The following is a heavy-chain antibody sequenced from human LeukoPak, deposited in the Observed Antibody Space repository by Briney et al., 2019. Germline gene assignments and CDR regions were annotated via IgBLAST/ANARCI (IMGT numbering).Heavy chain of an antibody. CDR3: ASPSPLWNDFWIANPSKQFDY. V-gene: IGHV1-8*01. D-gene: IGHD3-3*01. CDR1: GYTFTSYD. Sequence: GASVKVSCKASGYTFTSYDINWVRQATGQGLEWMGWMNPNSGNTGYAQKFQGRVTMTRNTSISTAYMELSSLRSEDTAVYYCASPSPLWNDFWIANPSKQFDYWGQGTLVTVSS. J-gene: IGHJ4*02. CDR2: MNPNSGNT.